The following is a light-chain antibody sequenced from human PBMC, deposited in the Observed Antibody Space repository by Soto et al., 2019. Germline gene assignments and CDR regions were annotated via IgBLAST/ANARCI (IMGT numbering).Light chain of an antibody. Sequence: DIQMTQSPSSLSASVGDRVTITCRARQGISNFLAWYQQKPGKVPKLLISAASTLQSGVPSRFSGSGSGTDFTLTISSLQPEDVATYYCQKYNSAPLTFGGGTKVEIK. V-gene: IGKV1-27*01. CDR1: QGISNF. CDR2: AAS. CDR3: QKYNSAPLT. J-gene: IGKJ4*01.